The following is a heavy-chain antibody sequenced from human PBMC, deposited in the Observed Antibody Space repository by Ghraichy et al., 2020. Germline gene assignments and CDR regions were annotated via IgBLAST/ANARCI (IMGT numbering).Heavy chain of an antibody. CDR3: AREYCSGGRCFFGTGGSHLDY. CDR1: GFTLSNYW. Sequence: GGSLRLSCVASGFTLSNYWMHWVRQAPGKGLVWVSRIKSDGSSTIYADSVKGRFTISRDNAKNTLYLQMSGLRADDTAVYYWAREYCSGGRCFFGTGGSHLDYWGQGTLVTVSS. D-gene: IGHD2-15*01. CDR2: IKSDGSST. J-gene: IGHJ4*02. V-gene: IGHV3-74*01.